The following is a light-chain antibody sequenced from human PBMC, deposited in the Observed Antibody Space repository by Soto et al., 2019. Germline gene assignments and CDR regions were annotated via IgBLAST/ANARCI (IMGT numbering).Light chain of an antibody. CDR1: QSVTSNY. J-gene: IGKJ1*01. Sequence: EIVLTQSPGTLSLSPGESATLSCRASQSVTSNYFAWFQQKPGQAPRLLIFGVSDRAPGIPDRFSASGSGTDFTLTISRLEPEDFAVYYCLQYGDSPRTFGQGTKVEIK. CDR3: LQYGDSPRT. CDR2: GVS. V-gene: IGKV3-20*01.